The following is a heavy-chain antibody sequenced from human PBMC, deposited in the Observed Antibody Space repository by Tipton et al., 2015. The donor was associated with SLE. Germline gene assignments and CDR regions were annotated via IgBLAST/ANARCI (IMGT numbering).Heavy chain of an antibody. Sequence: QLVQSGAGVKKPGSSVKVSCKASGGTFSSYAISWVRQAPGQGLEWMGGIIPIFGTANYAQKFQGRVTITTDESTSTAYMELSSLRSEDTAVYYCARGWARCSGGSCPPYYYYYMDVWGKGTTVTVSS. J-gene: IGHJ6*03. D-gene: IGHD2-15*01. CDR3: ARGWARCSGGSCPPYYYYYMDV. CDR2: IIPIFGTA. V-gene: IGHV1-69*01. CDR1: GGTFSSYA.